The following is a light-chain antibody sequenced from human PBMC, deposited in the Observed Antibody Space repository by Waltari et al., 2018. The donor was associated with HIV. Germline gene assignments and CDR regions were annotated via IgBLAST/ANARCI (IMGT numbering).Light chain of an antibody. CDR1: ALPKHY. Sequence: SYELTQPPSLSVSPGQTARNTCSGDALPKHYAYWYQQRPGQAPVLVIYKDTERPSGIPERFSGSSSGTTVTLTISGVQAEDEADYYCQSADSSGTFVVFGGGTKLTVL. CDR2: KDT. J-gene: IGLJ2*01. CDR3: QSADSSGTFVV. V-gene: IGLV3-25*03.